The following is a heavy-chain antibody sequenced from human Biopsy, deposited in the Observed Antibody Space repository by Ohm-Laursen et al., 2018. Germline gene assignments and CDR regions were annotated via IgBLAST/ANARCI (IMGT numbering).Heavy chain of an antibody. V-gene: IGHV4-31*03. CDR3: ARDRGQNYFDY. CDR1: GGSISIGGSY. J-gene: IGHJ4*02. Sequence: SQTLSLTCTVSGGSISIGGSYWSWIRQHPGKGLEWIGYIYYNGNTNYNPSPKSRVSMSVDTSKNQFSLKLSSVTVADTAVYFCARDRGQNYFDYWGQGIPVTVSS. CDR2: IYYNGNT.